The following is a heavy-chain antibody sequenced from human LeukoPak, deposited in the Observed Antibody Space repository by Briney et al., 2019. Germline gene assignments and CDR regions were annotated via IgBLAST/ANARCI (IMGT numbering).Heavy chain of an antibody. V-gene: IGHV4-61*02. CDR3: ATGGLGGYSGYDYGY. Sequence: SQTLSLTCTVSGGSISIGTYYWSWIRQPAGKGLEWIGRMYTSGSTNYNPSLKSRVTISLDTSKNHFSLKLTSVTAADTGVYYCATGGLGGYSGYDYGYWGQGTLVTVSS. D-gene: IGHD5-12*01. J-gene: IGHJ4*02. CDR2: MYTSGST. CDR1: GGSISIGTYY.